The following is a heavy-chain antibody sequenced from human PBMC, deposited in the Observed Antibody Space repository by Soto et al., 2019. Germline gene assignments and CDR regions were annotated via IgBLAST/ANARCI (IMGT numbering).Heavy chain of an antibody. V-gene: IGHV3-30-3*01. CDR1: GFTFSSYA. D-gene: IGHD6-6*01. J-gene: IGHJ4*02. CDR3: ARDPEPNPSSSSELDY. Sequence: PGRSLRLACAASGFTFSSYAMHWVRQAPGKGLEWVAVISYDGSNKYYADSVKGRFTISRDNSKNTLYLQMNSLRAEDTAVYYCARDPEPNPSSSSELDYWGQGTLVTVSS. CDR2: ISYDGSNK.